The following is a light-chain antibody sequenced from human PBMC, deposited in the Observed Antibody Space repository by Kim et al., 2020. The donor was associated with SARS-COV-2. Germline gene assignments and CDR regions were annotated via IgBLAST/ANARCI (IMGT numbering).Light chain of an antibody. CDR3: QQYESPPMYT. V-gene: IGKV3-20*01. J-gene: IGKJ2*01. Sequence: DIVLTQSPGTLSLSPGERATLSYRASQSVSSSYLAWYQQKSGQAPRLLIYGASSRATGIPDRFSGSGSGTDFTLTISRLEPEDFAVYYCQQYESPPMYTFGQGTKVDIK. CDR1: QSVSSSY. CDR2: GAS.